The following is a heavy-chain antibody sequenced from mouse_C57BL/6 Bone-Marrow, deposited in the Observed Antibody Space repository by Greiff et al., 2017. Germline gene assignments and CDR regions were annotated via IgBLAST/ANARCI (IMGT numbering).Heavy chain of an antibody. V-gene: IGHV1-55*01. CDR1: GYTFTSYW. D-gene: IGHD4-1*01. CDR3: AREGLGKAWFAY. Sequence: VKLQQPGAELVKPGASVKMSCKASGYTFTSYWITWVKQRPGQGLEWIGDIYPGSGSTNYNEKFKSKATLTADKSSSTAYMQLSSLTSEDSAVYFCAREGLGKAWFAYWGQGTLVTVSA. J-gene: IGHJ3*01. CDR2: IYPGSGST.